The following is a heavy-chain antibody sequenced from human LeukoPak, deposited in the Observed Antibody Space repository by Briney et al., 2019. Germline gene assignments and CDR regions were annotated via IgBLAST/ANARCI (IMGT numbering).Heavy chain of an antibody. D-gene: IGHD1-7*01. CDR2: TNTDGSYS. J-gene: IGHJ4*02. CDR3: TRSNSNYFDY. CDR1: GFTFSYFW. V-gene: IGHV3-74*01. Sequence: GESLRLSCAASGFTFSYFWMHWFRQTPGKGLVWVSCTNTDGSYSSYADSVKGRFTISRDNVRNTLYLQMSSLRAEDSAVYYCTRSNSNYFDYWGLGTLVTVSS.